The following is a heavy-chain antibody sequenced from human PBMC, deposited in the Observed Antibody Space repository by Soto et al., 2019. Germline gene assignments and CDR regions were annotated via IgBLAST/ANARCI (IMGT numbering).Heavy chain of an antibody. D-gene: IGHD2-21*02. CDR2: IIPMFPTA. J-gene: IGHJ6*02. V-gene: IGHV1-69*13. CDR3: AKGDATYCGCDCYRYFYCGMDV. Sequence: SVKVSCKASGGTFSNHAISWVRQAPGQGLEWVGGIIPMFPTADYAQRFQGRVTITADDSTTTVYMELSGLRSEDTAMYYCAKGDATYCGCDCYRYFYCGMDVWGQGTTVTVSS. CDR1: GGTFSNHA.